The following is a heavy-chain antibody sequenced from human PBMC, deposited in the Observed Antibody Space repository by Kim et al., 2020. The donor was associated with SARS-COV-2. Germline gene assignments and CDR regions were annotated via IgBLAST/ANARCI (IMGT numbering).Heavy chain of an antibody. Sequence: GGSLRLSCAASGFTFSSYEMNWVRQAPGKGLEWVSYISSSGSTIYYADSVKGRFTISRDNAKNSLYLQMNSLRAEDTAVYYCARVSRYIVVVPAHPPRAAFDIWGQGTMVTVSS. D-gene: IGHD2-2*01. CDR2: ISSSGSTI. CDR1: GFTFSSYE. CDR3: ARVSRYIVVVPAHPPRAAFDI. V-gene: IGHV3-48*03. J-gene: IGHJ3*02.